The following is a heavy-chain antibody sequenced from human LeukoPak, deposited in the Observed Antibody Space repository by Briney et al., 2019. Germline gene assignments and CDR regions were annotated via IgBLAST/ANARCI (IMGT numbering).Heavy chain of an antibody. V-gene: IGHV3-74*01. D-gene: IGHD6-19*01. Sequence: GGSLRLSCAASGFTFSKYWMLWVRQAPGKGLESVSRINTNGTATTYADSVKGRFTVSRDNADNTMFLQMNSVRDEDTAVYYCATKQWLAPPPDSWGQGTPVTVSS. J-gene: IGHJ4*02. CDR3: ATKQWLAPPPDS. CDR2: INTNGTAT. CDR1: GFTFSKYW.